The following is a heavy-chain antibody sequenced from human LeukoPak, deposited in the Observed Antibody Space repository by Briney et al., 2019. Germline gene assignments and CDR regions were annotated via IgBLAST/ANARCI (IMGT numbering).Heavy chain of an antibody. CDR1: GFTFNDYA. D-gene: IGHD2-2*01. CDR2: ISWNSGSI. Sequence: PGRSLRLSCAASGFTFNDYAMHWVRQAPGMGLEWVSGISWNSGSIAYADSVKGRFTISRDNARNSLYLQINSLRAEDTALYYCAKDMAASRGYYGLDVWGQGTTVTVSS. J-gene: IGHJ6*02. V-gene: IGHV3-9*01. CDR3: AKDMAASRGYYGLDV.